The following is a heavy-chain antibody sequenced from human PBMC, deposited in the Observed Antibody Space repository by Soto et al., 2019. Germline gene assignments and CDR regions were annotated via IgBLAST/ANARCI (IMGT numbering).Heavy chain of an antibody. D-gene: IGHD2-8*02. Sequence: QVQLVQSGAEVKMPGASVRVSCKASGYTFTTNSMHWVRQAPGKRPEWMGWINTDNGNTKYSKEFQDRVTITKDTAASTDYMELSSLRSEDKAIYYCARDSTNTWWGSWYWGPGTLVTVSS. V-gene: IGHV1-3*04. CDR1: GYTFTTNS. J-gene: IGHJ4*02. CDR3: ARDSTNTWWGSWY. CDR2: INTDNGNT.